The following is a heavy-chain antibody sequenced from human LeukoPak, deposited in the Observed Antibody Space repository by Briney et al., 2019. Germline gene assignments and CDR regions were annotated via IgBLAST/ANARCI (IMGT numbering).Heavy chain of an antibody. D-gene: IGHD1-26*01. V-gene: IGHV4-39*07. Sequence: SETLSLTCTVSGGSISSSSYYWGWIRQPPGKGLEWIGSIYYSGSTYYNPSLKSRVTISVDTSKNQFSLKLSSVTAADTAVYYCARAHSGTAGGVDYWGQGTLVTVSS. J-gene: IGHJ4*02. CDR1: GGSISSSSYY. CDR2: IYYSGST. CDR3: ARAHSGTAGGVDY.